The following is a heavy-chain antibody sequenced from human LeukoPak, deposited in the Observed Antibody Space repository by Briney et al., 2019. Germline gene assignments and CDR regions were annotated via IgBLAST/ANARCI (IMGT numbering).Heavy chain of an antibody. CDR2: ISWDESTT. J-gene: IGHJ6*02. Sequence: GGSLRLSCAASGLSFGDNSMHWVRQAPGEGLKWVSLISWDESTTYYADSVKGRFTVSRDNSKNSLYLQTNSLRTEDTALYYCARGPNRWWVVSRNWGMDVWGQGTTVTVSS. V-gene: IGHV3-43*01. CDR3: ARGPNRWWVVSRNWGMDV. CDR1: GLSFGDNS. D-gene: IGHD2-15*01.